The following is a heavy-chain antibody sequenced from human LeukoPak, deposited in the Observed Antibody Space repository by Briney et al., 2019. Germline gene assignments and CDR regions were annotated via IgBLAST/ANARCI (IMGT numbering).Heavy chain of an antibody. CDR2: ISYDGSNK. Sequence: PGGSLRLSCAASGFTFSSYAMHWVRQAPGKGLEWVAVISYDGSNKYYADSVKGRFTISRDNSKNTLYLQMNSLRAEDTAVYYCARDVTSSSWDPYLDYWGQGTLVTVSS. J-gene: IGHJ4*02. CDR1: GFTFSSYA. D-gene: IGHD6-13*01. V-gene: IGHV3-30-3*01. CDR3: ARDVTSSSWDPYLDY.